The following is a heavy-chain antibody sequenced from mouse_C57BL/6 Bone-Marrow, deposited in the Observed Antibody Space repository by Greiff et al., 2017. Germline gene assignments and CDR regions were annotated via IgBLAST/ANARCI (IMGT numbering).Heavy chain of an antibody. J-gene: IGHJ2*01. V-gene: IGHV1-50*01. CDR3: ASYYFDY. CDR1: GYTFTSYW. Sequence: QVQLQQSGAELVKPGASVKLSCKASGYTFTSYWMQWVKQRPGQGLEWIGEIDPSDSYTNYNQKFKGKATLTVDTSSSTAYMQLSSLTSEDSAVYYCASYYFDYWGQGTTLTVSS. CDR2: IDPSDSYT.